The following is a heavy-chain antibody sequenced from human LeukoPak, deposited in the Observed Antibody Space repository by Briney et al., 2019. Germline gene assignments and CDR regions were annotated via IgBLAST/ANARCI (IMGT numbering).Heavy chain of an antibody. CDR1: GFTFSSYA. Sequence: GGSLRLSCAASGFTFSSYAMSWVRQAQGTGLDWVSAISSSGGDAYYADSVKGRFTISRDNSKNTLSLQMNSLRPEDTAVYYCAKVLSGTYGTKVDYWGQGTLVTVSS. D-gene: IGHD1-26*01. CDR2: ISSSGGDA. CDR3: AKVLSGTYGTKVDY. V-gene: IGHV3-23*01. J-gene: IGHJ4*02.